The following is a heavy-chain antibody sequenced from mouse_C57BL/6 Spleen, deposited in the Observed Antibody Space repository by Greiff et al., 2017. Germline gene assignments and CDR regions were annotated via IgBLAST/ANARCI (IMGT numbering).Heavy chain of an antibody. CDR3: ARTLYYDYDGGYFDV. CDR1: GYAFSSYW. J-gene: IGHJ1*03. V-gene: IGHV1-80*01. Sequence: VQLQQSGAELVKPGASVKISCKASGYAFSSYWMNWVKQRPGKGLEWIGQIYPGDGDTNYNGKFKGKATLTAEKSSSTAYMQLSSLTSEDSAVYFCARTLYYDYDGGYFDVWGTGTTVTVSS. CDR2: IYPGDGDT. D-gene: IGHD2-4*01.